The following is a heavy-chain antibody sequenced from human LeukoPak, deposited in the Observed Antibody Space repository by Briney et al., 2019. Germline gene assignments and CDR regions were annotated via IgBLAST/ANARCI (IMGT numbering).Heavy chain of an antibody. J-gene: IGHJ4*02. CDR2: IYYSGST. V-gene: IGHV4-59*01. D-gene: IGHD6-19*01. Sequence: PSETLSLTCTVSGGSISSYYWSWIRQPPGKGLEWIGYIYYSGSTNYNPSLKSRVTISVGTSKNQFSLKLNSVTAADTGVYYCARIRPKGAVAGHFDYWGQGTLVTVSS. CDR1: GGSISSYY. CDR3: ARIRPKGAVAGHFDY.